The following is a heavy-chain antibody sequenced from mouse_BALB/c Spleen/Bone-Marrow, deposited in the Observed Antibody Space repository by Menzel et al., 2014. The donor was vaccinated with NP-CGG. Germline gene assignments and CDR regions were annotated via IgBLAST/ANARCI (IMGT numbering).Heavy chain of an antibody. CDR1: GYTFTDYW. V-gene: IGHV1-69*01. CDR2: IDTSDSYT. Sequence: QVQLQQPGAELVMPGASVKMSCEASGYTFTDYWMHWVKQRPGQGLEWIGAIDTSDSYTSYNQKFKGKATLTVDESSSTAYMQLSSLTSEDSAVYYCARSAGYWYFDVWGAGTTVTVSS. CDR3: ARSAGYWYFDV. D-gene: IGHD1-2*01. J-gene: IGHJ1*01.